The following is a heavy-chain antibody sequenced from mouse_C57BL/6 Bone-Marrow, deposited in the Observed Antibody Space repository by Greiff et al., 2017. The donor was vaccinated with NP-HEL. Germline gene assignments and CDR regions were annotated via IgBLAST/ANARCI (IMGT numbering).Heavy chain of an antibody. D-gene: IGHD1-1*01. CDR1: GYTFTDYY. Sequence: EVQLQQSGPELVKPGASVKISCKASGYTFTDYYMNWVKQSHGKSLEWIGDINPNNGGTSYNQKFKGKATLTVDKSSSTAYMELRSLTSEDSAVYYCASALLLRYLDPYWYFDVWGTGTTVTVSS. CDR3: ASALLLRYLDPYWYFDV. V-gene: IGHV1-26*01. J-gene: IGHJ1*03. CDR2: INPNNGGT.